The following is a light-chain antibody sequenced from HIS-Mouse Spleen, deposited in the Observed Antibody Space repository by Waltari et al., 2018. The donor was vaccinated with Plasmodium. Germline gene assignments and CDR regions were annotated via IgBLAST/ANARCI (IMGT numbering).Light chain of an antibody. Sequence: ELTQPPSVSVSPGQTARITCSGDALPKKYAYWYQQLPGTTPKLPIYRNNQRPSGVPDRSSGSKSGTPASLAISGLQSEDEADYYCAAWDDSLNGVVFAGGTKLTVL. CDR1: LPKKY. V-gene: IGLV1-47*01. CDR2: RNN. J-gene: IGLJ2*01. CDR3: AAWDDSLNGVV.